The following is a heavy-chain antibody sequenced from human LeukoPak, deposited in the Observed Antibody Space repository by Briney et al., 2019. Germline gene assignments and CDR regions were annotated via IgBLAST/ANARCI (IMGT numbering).Heavy chain of an antibody. J-gene: IGHJ5*02. CDR3: AAGPLTTVTLGGFDP. CDR1: GFTFSNYA. V-gene: IGHV3-23*01. D-gene: IGHD4-11*01. CDR2: ISSRGDST. Sequence: GGSLRLSCAASGFTFSNYAMSWVRQVPGRGLEWVSTISSRGDSTYDADSVKGRFTISRDNSKNSLYLQMNSVRAEDTAVYYCAAGPLTTVTLGGFDPWGQGTLVTVSS.